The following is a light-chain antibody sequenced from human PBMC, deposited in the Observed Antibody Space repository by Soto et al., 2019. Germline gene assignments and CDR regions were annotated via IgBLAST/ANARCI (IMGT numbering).Light chain of an antibody. V-gene: IGLV2-23*02. J-gene: IGLJ1*01. CDR3: CSYAGSSTVV. Sequence: QSALTQPASVSGSPGQSITISCTGTSSDVGSYNLVSWFQQHPGKAPQLMIYEVTKRPSGVSNRFSGSRSGTTASLTISGLQAEDEADYYCCSYAGSSTVVFGTGTKLTLL. CDR1: SSDVGSYNL. CDR2: EVT.